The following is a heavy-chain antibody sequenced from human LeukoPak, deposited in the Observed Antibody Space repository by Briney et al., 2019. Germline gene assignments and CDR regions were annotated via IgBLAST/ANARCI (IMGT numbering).Heavy chain of an antibody. Sequence: ASVKVSCKASGCTFTSYDINWVRQATGQGLEWVGWMNPNSGNTGYAQKFQGRVTMTRNTSISTAYMELSSLRSEDTAVYYCARGRGVRGAKGNWFDPWGQGTLVTVSS. CDR1: GCTFTSYD. J-gene: IGHJ5*02. V-gene: IGHV1-8*01. CDR3: ARGRGVRGAKGNWFDP. D-gene: IGHD3-10*01. CDR2: MNPNSGNT.